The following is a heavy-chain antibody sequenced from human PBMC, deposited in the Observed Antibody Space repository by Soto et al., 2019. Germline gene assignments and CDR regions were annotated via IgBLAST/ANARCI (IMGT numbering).Heavy chain of an antibody. Sequence: PGGSLRLSCAASGFSFNTYAMGWVRQAPGKRLEWVSAISDSGYSTYYADSVKGRFTISRDNCKNTHNSLYLQMNNLRAEDTAVYCCAKGSADGPPYYFAYSAQGTLVTVSS. D-gene: IGHD6-13*01. CDR1: GFSFNTYA. J-gene: IGHJ4*02. V-gene: IGHV3-23*01. CDR2: ISDSGYST. CDR3: AKGSADGPPYYFAY.